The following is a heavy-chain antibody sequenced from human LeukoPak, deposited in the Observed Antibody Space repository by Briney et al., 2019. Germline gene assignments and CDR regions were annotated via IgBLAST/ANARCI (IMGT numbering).Heavy chain of an antibody. CDR2: ISGSGGST. Sequence: GGSLRLSCAASGFTFSSYAMSWIRQAPGKGLEWVSFISGSGGSTNYADSVKGRFTISRDNSKNTVYLQMNTLRAEDTALYYCAKHSDCSGSTCYKFDYWGQGSLVTASS. D-gene: IGHD2-15*01. V-gene: IGHV3-23*01. CDR3: AKHSDCSGSTCYKFDY. J-gene: IGHJ4*02. CDR1: GFTFSSYA.